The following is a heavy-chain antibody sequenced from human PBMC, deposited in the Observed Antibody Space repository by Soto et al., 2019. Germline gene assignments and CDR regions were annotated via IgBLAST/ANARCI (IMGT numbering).Heavy chain of an antibody. Sequence: QVQLQESGPGLVKPSETLSLTCTVSGGSISSYYWSWIRQPPGKGLEWIGYIYYSGSTNYNPSLKSRVTISVDTSKNQFSLKLSSVPAADTAVYYCARAVEMATRNFDYWGQGTLVTVSS. CDR3: ARAVEMATRNFDY. CDR1: GGSISSYY. V-gene: IGHV4-59*01. CDR2: IYYSGST. D-gene: IGHD5-12*01. J-gene: IGHJ4*02.